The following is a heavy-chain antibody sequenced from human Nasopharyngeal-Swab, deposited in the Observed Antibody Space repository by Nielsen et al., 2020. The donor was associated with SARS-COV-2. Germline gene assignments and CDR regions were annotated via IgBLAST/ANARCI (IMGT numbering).Heavy chain of an antibody. V-gene: IGHV5-51*01. CDR3: ARGIVGTTIDYYYYMDV. J-gene: IGHJ6*03. Sequence: GESLKISCKGSGYSFTSYWIGWVCQMPGKGLEWMGIIYPDDSHTRYSPSFQGQVTISADRSISTAYLQWSSLKASDTAMYYCARGIVGTTIDYYYYMDVWGKGTTVTVSS. D-gene: IGHD1-26*01. CDR2: IYPDDSHT. CDR1: GYSFTSYW.